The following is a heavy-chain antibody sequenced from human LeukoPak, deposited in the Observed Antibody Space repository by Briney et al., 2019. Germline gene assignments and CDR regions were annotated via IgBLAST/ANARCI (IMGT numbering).Heavy chain of an antibody. CDR2: FDPEDGET. D-gene: IGHD5-12*01. CDR1: GYTLTEIS. J-gene: IGHJ5*02. CDR3: ATTGPVTVATTGWFDP. V-gene: IGHV1-24*01. Sequence: ASVKVSCKDFGYTLTEISIHWVRQAPGKGLEWMGGFDPEDGETIYAEKFQARVTLTEDTSRDTAYMELSSLRSEDTAVYYCATTGPVTVATTGWFDPWGQGTLVTLSS.